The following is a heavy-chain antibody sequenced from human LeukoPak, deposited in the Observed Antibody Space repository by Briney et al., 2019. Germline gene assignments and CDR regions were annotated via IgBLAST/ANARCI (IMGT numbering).Heavy chain of an antibody. CDR2: INHSGST. V-gene: IGHV4-34*01. Sequence: PSETLSLTCAVYGRSFSGYYWSWIRQPPGKGLEWIGEINHSGSTNYNPSLKSRVTISVDTSKNQFSLKLSSVTAADTAVYYCARERYDYVWGSYRYTSFDYWGQGTLVTVSS. CDR3: ARERYDYVWGSYRYTSFDY. J-gene: IGHJ4*02. D-gene: IGHD3-16*02. CDR1: GRSFSGYY.